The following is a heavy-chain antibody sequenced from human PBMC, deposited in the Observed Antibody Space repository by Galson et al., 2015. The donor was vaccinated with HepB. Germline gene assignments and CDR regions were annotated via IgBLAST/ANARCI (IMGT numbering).Heavy chain of an antibody. Sequence: SLRLSCAVSGLTFSLSAMTWVRQAPGKGLEWVSSISNSGDNTYYTDSVKGRFTISRDNSKNTLYLQMDSLRAEDTAVYFCVKASLLWSGDIGYSDFWGQGTLVTVSS. J-gene: IGHJ4*02. CDR1: GLTFSLSA. D-gene: IGHD2-21*01. CDR3: VKASLLWSGDIGYSDF. CDR2: ISNSGDNT. V-gene: IGHV3-23*01.